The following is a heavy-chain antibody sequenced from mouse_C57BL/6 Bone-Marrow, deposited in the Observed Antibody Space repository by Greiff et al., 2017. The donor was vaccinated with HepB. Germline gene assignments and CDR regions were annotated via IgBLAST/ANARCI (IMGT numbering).Heavy chain of an antibody. Sequence: EVHLVESGGGLVQPGGSLKLSCAASGFTFSDYGMAWVRQAPRKGPEWVAFISNLAYSIYYADTVTGRFTIARENAKNTRYLEMSSVRSEDTAMYYCARLDYEYDAPVAYWGQGTVVTVSA. V-gene: IGHV5-15*01. CDR3: ARLDYEYDAPVAY. D-gene: IGHD2-4*01. J-gene: IGHJ3*01. CDR1: GFTFSDYG. CDR2: ISNLAYSI.